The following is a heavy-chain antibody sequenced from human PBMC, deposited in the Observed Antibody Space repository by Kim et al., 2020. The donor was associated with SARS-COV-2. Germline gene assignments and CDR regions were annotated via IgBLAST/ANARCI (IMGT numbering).Heavy chain of an antibody. CDR3: ARGYYFDY. CDR2: SGRP. V-gene: IGHV4-59*12. Sequence: SGRPTSNPSPRSRVTISVETSKNPFSLKLSSVTAADTAVYYCARGYYFDYWGQGTLVTVSS. J-gene: IGHJ4*02.